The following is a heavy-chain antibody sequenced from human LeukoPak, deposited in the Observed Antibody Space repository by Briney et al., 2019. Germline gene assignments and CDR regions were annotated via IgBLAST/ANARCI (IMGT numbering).Heavy chain of an antibody. J-gene: IGHJ3*02. CDR2: ISTSGGST. V-gene: IGHV3-23*01. CDR3: AKEGPYDFWSGHASAFDI. Sequence: GGSLRLSCAASGFTFSSYAMSWVRQAPGKGLEWVSTISTSGGSTFYADSVKGRFTISRDNSKNTLFLQMNGLRAEDTAVYYCAKEGPYDFWSGHASAFDIWGQGTKVTVSS. CDR1: GFTFSSYA. D-gene: IGHD3-3*01.